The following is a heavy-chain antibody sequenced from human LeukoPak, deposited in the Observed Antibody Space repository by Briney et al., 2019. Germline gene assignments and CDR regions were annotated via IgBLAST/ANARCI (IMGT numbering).Heavy chain of an antibody. D-gene: IGHD2-15*01. CDR2: IRYGRSNK. CDR3: AKVPLVVVVAATPRGY. V-gene: IGHV3-30*02. CDR1: GFTFSSYG. Sequence: GGSLRLXCAASGFTFSSYGMHWVRQAPGKGLEWVAFIRYGRSNKYYADSVKGRFTISRGNSKNTLYLQMNSLRAEDTAVYYCAKVPLVVVVAATPRGYWGQGTLVTVSS. J-gene: IGHJ4*02.